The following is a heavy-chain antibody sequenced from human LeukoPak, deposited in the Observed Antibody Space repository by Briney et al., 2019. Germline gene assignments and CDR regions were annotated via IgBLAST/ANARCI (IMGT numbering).Heavy chain of an antibody. D-gene: IGHD5-24*01. CDR3: ARGPDGYWYFDL. J-gene: IGHJ2*01. V-gene: IGHV4-61*01. CDR2: IYYSGST. Sequence: SETLSLTCTVSGGSVSSGSYYWSWIRQPPGKGLEWLGDIYYSGSTNYNPSLKSRVTISVDTSKKQFSLKLSSVTAADTAVYYCARGPDGYWYFDLWGRGTLVTVSS. CDR1: GGSVSSGSYY.